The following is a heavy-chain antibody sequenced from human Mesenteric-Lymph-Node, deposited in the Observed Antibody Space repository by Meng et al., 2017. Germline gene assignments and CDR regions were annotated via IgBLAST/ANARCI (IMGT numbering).Heavy chain of an antibody. D-gene: IGHD3-22*01. CDR2: ISSNGGST. J-gene: IGHJ4*02. CDR1: GFTFSSYA. V-gene: IGHV3-64*02. CDR3: ARDRVRYYYDSSGYYPPGEY. Sequence: GGSLRLSCAASGFTFSSYAMHWVRQAPGKGLEYVSAISSNGGSTYYADSVKGRFTISRDNSKNTLYLQMGSLRSDDTAVYYCARDRVRYYYDSSGYYPPGEYWGQGTLVTVSS.